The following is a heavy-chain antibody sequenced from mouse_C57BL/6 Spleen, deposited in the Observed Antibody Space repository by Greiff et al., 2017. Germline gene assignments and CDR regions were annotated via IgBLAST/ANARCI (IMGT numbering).Heavy chain of an antibody. J-gene: IGHJ2*01. V-gene: IGHV2-2*01. CDR2: IWSGGST. CDR1: GFSLTSYG. Sequence: VKLQESGPGLVRPSQSLSITCTVSGFSLTSYGVHWVRQSPGKGLEWLGVIWSGGSTDYNAAFISRLSISKDNSKSQVFFKMNSLQADDTAIYYCARNNYFDYWGQGTTLTVSS. CDR3: ARNNYFDY.